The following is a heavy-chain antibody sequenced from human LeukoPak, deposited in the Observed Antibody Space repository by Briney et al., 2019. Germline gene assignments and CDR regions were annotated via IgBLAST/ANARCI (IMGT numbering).Heavy chain of an antibody. D-gene: IGHD5-12*01. V-gene: IGHV1-18*01. CDR2: ISAYNGNT. CDR3: ARDSWDSGYENDALDI. CDR1: GYTFTSYG. Sequence: ASVKVSCKASGYTFTSYGISWVRQAPGQGLEWMGWISAYNGNTNYAQKLQGRVTMTTDTSTSTAYMELRSLRSDDTAVYYCARDSWDSGYENDALDIWGQGTMVTVSS. J-gene: IGHJ3*02.